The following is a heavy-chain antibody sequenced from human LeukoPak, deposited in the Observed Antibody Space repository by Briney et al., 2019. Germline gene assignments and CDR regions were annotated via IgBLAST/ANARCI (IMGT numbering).Heavy chain of an antibody. J-gene: IGHJ4*02. CDR1: GFTFSSYS. D-gene: IGHD2-2*01. V-gene: IGHV3-21*01. CDR3: AREVYCSSTSCYWEFDY. Sequence: GGSLRLSCAASGFTFSSYSMNWVRQAPGKGLEWVSSISSSSSYIYYADSVKGRFTISRDNAKNSLYLQMNSLRAEDTAVYYCAREVYCSSTSCYWEFDYWGQGTLVTVAS. CDR2: ISSSSSYI.